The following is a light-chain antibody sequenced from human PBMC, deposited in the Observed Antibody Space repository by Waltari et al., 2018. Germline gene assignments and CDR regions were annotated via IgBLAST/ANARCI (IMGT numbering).Light chain of an antibody. J-gene: IGLJ2*01. V-gene: IGLV2-11*01. CDR1: SSDVGGYHS. CDR2: DVS. Sequence: QSALTQPRSVSGSPGQSVTISCPGTSSDVGGYHSVSWFQQDPGKAPKLLIFDVSERPSGVSDRFSGSKSGNTASLTISGLQAEDEADYHCCSFAAGNTVIFGGGTKLTVV. CDR3: CSFAAGNTVI.